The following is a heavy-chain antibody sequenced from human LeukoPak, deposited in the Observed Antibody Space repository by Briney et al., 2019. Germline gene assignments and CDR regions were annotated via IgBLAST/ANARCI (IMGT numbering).Heavy chain of an antibody. V-gene: IGHV1-18*01. CDR2: ISAYNGNT. D-gene: IGHD1-1*01. J-gene: IGHJ4*02. CDR1: GYTFTSYG. CDR3: ARDRSRFFDFSGTPTEFDY. Sequence: ASVKVSCKASGYTFTSYGISWVRQAPGQGLEWMGWISAYNGNTNYAQKLQGRVTMTTDTSTSTAYMELRSLRSDDTAVYYCARDRSRFFDFSGTPTEFDYWGQGTLVTVSS.